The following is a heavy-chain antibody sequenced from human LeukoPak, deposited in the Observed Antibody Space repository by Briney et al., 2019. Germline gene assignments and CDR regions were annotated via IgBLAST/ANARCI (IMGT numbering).Heavy chain of an antibody. CDR3: ARSSGGYMSSY. J-gene: IGHJ4*02. CDR1: GYTFTGYA. V-gene: IGHV1-3*01. Sequence: EASVKVSCKASGYTFTGYAMHWVRQAPGQRLEWMGWINAGNGNTKYSQKFQGRVTITRDTSASTAYMELSSLRSEDTAVYYCARSSGGYMSSYWGQGTLVTVSS. D-gene: IGHD3-22*01. CDR2: INAGNGNT.